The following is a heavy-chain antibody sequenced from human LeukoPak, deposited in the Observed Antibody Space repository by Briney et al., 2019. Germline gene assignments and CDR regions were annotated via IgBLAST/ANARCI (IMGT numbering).Heavy chain of an antibody. CDR1: GGSISSGGYS. CDR3: ARADSSSTGDYYYGMDV. Sequence: PSQTLSLTCAVPGGSISSGGYSWSWIRQPPGKGLEWIGYIYHSGSTYYNPSLKSRVTISVDRSKNQFSLKLSSVTAADTAVYYCARADSSSTGDYYYGMDVWGQGTTVTVSS. V-gene: IGHV4-30-2*01. D-gene: IGHD6-6*01. J-gene: IGHJ6*02. CDR2: IYHSGST.